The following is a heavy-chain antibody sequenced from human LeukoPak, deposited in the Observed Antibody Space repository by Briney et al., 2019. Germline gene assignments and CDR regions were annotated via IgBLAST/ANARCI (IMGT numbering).Heavy chain of an antibody. Sequence: ASVKVSCKASGYTFTSYGISWVRQAPGQGLEWMGWINLNSGGTKYAQKFQGRVTMTRDTSITTAYMELSRLRSDDTAVYYCARDSAAAGGLSFDYWGQGTLATVSS. J-gene: IGHJ4*02. CDR3: ARDSAAAGGLSFDY. CDR1: GYTFTSYG. V-gene: IGHV1-2*02. D-gene: IGHD6-13*01. CDR2: INLNSGGT.